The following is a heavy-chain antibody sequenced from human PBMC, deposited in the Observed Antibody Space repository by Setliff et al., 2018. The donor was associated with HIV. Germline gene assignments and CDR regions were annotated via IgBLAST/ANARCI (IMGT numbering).Heavy chain of an antibody. Sequence: SETLSLTCAVSGGSISSTNWWSWVRQPPGKGLEWIGEIYHSGGTNYNPSLKSRVTISVDKSKNQFSLKLNSVTAADTAVYYCVTVVQDDLGVVLFDYWGQGTLVTVSS. J-gene: IGHJ4*02. D-gene: IGHD3-3*01. CDR3: VTVVQDDLGVVLFDY. CDR2: IYHSGGT. V-gene: IGHV4-4*02. CDR1: GGSISSTNW.